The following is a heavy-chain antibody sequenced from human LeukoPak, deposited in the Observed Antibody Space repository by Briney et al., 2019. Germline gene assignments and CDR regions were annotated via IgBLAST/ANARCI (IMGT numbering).Heavy chain of an antibody. CDR3: NNIAAAGTVGAQDY. V-gene: IGHV3-64*01. J-gene: IGHJ4*02. CDR1: GFTFSSYA. CDR2: ISSNGGST. Sequence: SGGSLRLSCAASGFTFSSYAMHWVRQAPGKGLEYVSAISSNGGSTYYANSVKGRFTISRDNSKNTLYLQMGSLRAEDMAVYGLNNIAAAGTVGAQDYWGQGTLVTVSS. D-gene: IGHD6-13*01.